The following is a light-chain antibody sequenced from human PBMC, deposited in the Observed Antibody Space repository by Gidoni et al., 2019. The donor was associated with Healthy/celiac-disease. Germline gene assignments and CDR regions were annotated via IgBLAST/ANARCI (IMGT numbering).Light chain of an antibody. CDR2: QDT. Sequence: SYELTQPPSVYVSPGQTASITCSGDKLGDRYACWYQQRPGQSPVLVIYQDTNRPSGIPDRFSGSSSGNTSTLTISGTQAMDEADYYCQAWDSRTKVVFGGGTKLTVL. CDR1: KLGDRY. V-gene: IGLV3-1*01. CDR3: QAWDSRTKVV. J-gene: IGLJ2*01.